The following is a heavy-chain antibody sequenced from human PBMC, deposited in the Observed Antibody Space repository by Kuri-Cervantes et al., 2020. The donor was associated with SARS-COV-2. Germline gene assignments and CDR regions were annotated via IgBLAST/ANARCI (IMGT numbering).Heavy chain of an antibody. CDR3: ARAGTYDLSSPLADY. D-gene: IGHD3-3*01. CDR2: TSGSGQNA. V-gene: IGHV3-23*01. CDR1: GFTSNSYA. Sequence: GGSLRLSCAASGFTSNSYAMNWVRQAPGKGLEWVAGTSGSGQNAYYADSVKGRFTISRDNSKNTLYLQMNSLKADDTAVYYCARAGTYDLSSPLADYWGQGTLVTVSS. J-gene: IGHJ4*02.